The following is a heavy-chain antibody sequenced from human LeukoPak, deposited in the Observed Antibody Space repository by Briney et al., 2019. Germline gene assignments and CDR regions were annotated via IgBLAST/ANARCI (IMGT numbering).Heavy chain of an antibody. CDR1: GYTFTGYY. V-gene: IGHV1-2*02. D-gene: IGHD2-2*01. Sequence: ASVKVSCKASGYTFTGYYMHWVRQAPGQGLEWMGWINPNSGGTNYAQKFQGRVTMTRDTSISTAYMELSRLRSDDTAVYYCAVGRAHLDIVVVPAAIRSGRSFDYWGQGTLVTVSS. CDR2: INPNSGGT. J-gene: IGHJ4*02. CDR3: AVGRAHLDIVVVPAAIRSGRSFDY.